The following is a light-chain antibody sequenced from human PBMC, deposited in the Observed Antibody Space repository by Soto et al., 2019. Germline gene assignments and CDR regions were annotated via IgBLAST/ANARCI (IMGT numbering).Light chain of an antibody. CDR3: QQYGSSLLT. J-gene: IGKJ4*01. CDR1: QGIGDT. Sequence: EIVLTQSPATLSLSQGERATLSCRASQGIGDTLAWYQHKPGQTPRLLIYGASSRATGIPDRFSGSGSGTDFTLTISRLEPEDFAVYYCQQYGSSLLTFGGGTKV. CDR2: GAS. V-gene: IGKV3-20*01.